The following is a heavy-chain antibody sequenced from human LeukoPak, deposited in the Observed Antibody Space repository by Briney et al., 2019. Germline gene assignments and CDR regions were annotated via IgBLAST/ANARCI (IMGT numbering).Heavy chain of an antibody. J-gene: IGHJ3*02. V-gene: IGHV4-4*07. D-gene: IGHD6-19*01. CDR2: IYTTGNT. CDR3: AREEIAVADEAFDI. Sequence: MTSETLSLTCTVSGGSISSYYWSWIRQPAGKGMEWIGRIYTTGNTNYNPSRKSRVTMSVDTSKNQFSLKLSSVTAADTAVYYCAREEIAVADEAFDIWGQGTMVTVSS. CDR1: GGSISSYY.